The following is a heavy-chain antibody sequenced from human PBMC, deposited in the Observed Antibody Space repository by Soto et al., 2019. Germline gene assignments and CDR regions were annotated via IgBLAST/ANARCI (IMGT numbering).Heavy chain of an antibody. Sequence: PSETLSLTCTVSGGSISNYYWNWIRQPPGKGLEWIGNIYYSGSTYYNPSLKSRVTTSVDTSKNQFSLKLSSVTAADTAVYYCARHYAVVLYHFDYWGLGTLVTVSS. V-gene: IGHV4-59*04. J-gene: IGHJ4*02. D-gene: IGHD2-15*01. CDR2: IYYSGST. CDR1: GGSISNYY. CDR3: ARHYAVVLYHFDY.